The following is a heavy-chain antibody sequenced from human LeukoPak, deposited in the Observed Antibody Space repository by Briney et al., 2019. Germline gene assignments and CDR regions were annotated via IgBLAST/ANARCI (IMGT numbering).Heavy chain of an antibody. Sequence: GASAKVSCKASGYTFTKYGVSWVRQAPGQGLEWMGWISAYNGDIKYAQRGKGRVTMTTDTSTSTVYMELRSLRSDDTAVYYCARESGSDAFDIWGQGTMVTVSS. J-gene: IGHJ3*02. CDR1: GYTFTKYG. V-gene: IGHV1-18*01. CDR2: ISAYNGDI. CDR3: ARESGSDAFDI.